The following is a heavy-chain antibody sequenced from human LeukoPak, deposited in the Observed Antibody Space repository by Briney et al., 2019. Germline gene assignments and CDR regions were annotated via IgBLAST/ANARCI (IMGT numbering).Heavy chain of an antibody. CDR2: ISGSGSNT. CDR3: ARGTGHTIFGVVIIDWFGY. Sequence: PGGSLRLSCAASGFTFSSYAMSWVRQAPGKGLEWVSVISGSGSNTDYADSVKGRFTISRDNAKNSLYLQMNSLRAEDTAVYYCARGTGHTIFGVVIIDWFGYWGQGTLVTVSS. J-gene: IGHJ4*02. D-gene: IGHD3-3*01. CDR1: GFTFSSYA. V-gene: IGHV3-23*01.